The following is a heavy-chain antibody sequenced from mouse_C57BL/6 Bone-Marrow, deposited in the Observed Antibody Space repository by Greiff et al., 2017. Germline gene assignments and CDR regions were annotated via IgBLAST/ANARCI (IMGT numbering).Heavy chain of an antibody. CDR1: GFTFSDYG. J-gene: IGHJ2*01. Sequence: EVQVVESGGGLVKPGGSLKLSCAASGFTFSDYGMHWVRQAPEKGLEWVAYISSGSSTIYYADTVKGRFTISRDKAKNTLFLQMSSLRSEDTALYYCARNGYYDYWGQGTTLTVSS. CDR2: ISSGSSTI. V-gene: IGHV5-17*01. CDR3: ARNGYYDY. D-gene: IGHD2-3*01.